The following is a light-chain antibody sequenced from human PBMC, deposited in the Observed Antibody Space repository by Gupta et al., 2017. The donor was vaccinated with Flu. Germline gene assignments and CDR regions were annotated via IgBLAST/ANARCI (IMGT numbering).Light chain of an antibody. J-gene: IGKJ4*01. V-gene: IGKV1-39*01. Sequence: DIQMTQSPSSLSAFVGDRVTITCRASQSTSGYLNWYQQEPGKAPKLLIYAVSNLQNGVPSRFSGSGSGTDFTLTISSLQPEDSATYYCQQSYSSPLTFGGGTKVEIK. CDR1: QSTSGY. CDR2: AVS. CDR3: QQSYSSPLT.